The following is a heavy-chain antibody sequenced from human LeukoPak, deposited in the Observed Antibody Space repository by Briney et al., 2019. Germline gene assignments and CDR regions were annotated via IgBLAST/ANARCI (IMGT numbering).Heavy chain of an antibody. D-gene: IGHD3-10*01. J-gene: IGHJ4*02. V-gene: IGHV1-18*01. CDR2: INPYNGNT. CDR1: GYTFTIYG. Sequence: ASVKVSCKASGYTFTIYGISWVRQAPGQGLEWMGCINPYNGNTNYAQKLQGRVTMTTDTSTSTAYMELRSLRSDDTAVYYCARGYYGSGSYLRREFDYWGQGTLVTVSS. CDR3: ARGYYGSGSYLRREFDY.